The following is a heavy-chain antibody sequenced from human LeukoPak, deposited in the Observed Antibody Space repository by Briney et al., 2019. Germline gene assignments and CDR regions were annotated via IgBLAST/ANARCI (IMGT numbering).Heavy chain of an antibody. CDR2: IQNSGST. CDR1: GGAISTFY. V-gene: IGHV4-59*12. D-gene: IGHD3-3*01. J-gene: IGHJ4*02. Sequence: SETLSLTCSVSGGAISTFYWIWIRQPPGKGLEWIGCIQNSGSTEYNPSLESRVTISLDTSKSQFSLKVRYVTAADTAVYYCARGLNDSWTGENYWGQGTLVTVSS. CDR3: ARGLNDSWTGENY.